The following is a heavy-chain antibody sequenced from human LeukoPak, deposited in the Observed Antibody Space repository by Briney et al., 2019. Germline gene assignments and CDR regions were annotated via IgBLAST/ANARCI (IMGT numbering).Heavy chain of an antibody. J-gene: IGHJ5*02. CDR3: AGLGVANWFDP. D-gene: IGHD2-15*01. CDR2: IIPIFSTT. Sequence: SVEVSCKASGGSFNSYSISWVRQAPGQGLEWMGGIIPIFSTTDYAQKFQGRLTITADESTNTAYMELQSLRSEDTAVYFCAGLGVANWFDPWGQGTLVTVSS. V-gene: IGHV1-69*13. CDR1: GGSFNSYS.